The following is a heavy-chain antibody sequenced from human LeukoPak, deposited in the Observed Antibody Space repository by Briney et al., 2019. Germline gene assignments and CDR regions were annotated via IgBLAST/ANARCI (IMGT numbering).Heavy chain of an antibody. CDR3: ARSSSGWLSTPDYGY. CDR1: GYTFTSYA. Sequence: GASVKVSCKASGYTFTSYAMNWVRQAPGQGLEWMGWINTNTGNPTYAQGFTGRFVFSLDTSVSTAYLQISSLKAEDTAVYYCARSSSGWLSTPDYGYWGQGTLVTVSS. J-gene: IGHJ4*02. V-gene: IGHV7-4-1*02. D-gene: IGHD6-19*01. CDR2: INTNTGNP.